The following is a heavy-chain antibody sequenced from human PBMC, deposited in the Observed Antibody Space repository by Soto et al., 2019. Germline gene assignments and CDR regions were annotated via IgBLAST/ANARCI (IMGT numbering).Heavy chain of an antibody. V-gene: IGHV1-69*01. J-gene: IGHJ6*02. CDR3: ARMKTMVRGVITYGMDV. CDR1: GGTFSRHA. D-gene: IGHD3-10*01. Sequence: QVQLVQSGAEVRKPGSSVKVSCKASGGTFSRHAISWVRQAPGQGLEWMGGIIPIFGTANHAQKFQGRVTIIADESTSTAYMELSSLRSEDTAVYYCARMKTMVRGVITYGMDVWGQGTTVTVSS. CDR2: IIPIFGTA.